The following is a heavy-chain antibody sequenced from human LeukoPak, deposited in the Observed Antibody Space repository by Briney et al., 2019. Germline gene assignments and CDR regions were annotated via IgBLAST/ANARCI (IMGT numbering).Heavy chain of an antibody. CDR3: ARSGWYGWAKYNWFDP. CDR1: GFTFSSYG. J-gene: IGHJ5*02. Sequence: GGSLRLSCAASGFTFSSYGMTWVRQAPGKGLEWVSYISSSSSTIYYADSVKGRFTISRDNAKNSLYLQLNSLRAEDTAVYYCARSGWYGWAKYNWFDPWGQGTLVTVSS. D-gene: IGHD6-19*01. CDR2: ISSSSSTI. V-gene: IGHV3-48*01.